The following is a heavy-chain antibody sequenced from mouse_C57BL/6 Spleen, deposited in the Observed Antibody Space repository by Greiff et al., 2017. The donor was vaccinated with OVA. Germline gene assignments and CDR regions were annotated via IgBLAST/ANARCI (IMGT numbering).Heavy chain of an antibody. D-gene: IGHD1-1*01. CDR3: ASSYGSSYFDY. CDR1: GFNIKDYY. J-gene: IGHJ2*01. Sequence: VQLQQSGAELVKPGASVKLSCTASGFNIKDYYMHWVKQRTEQGLAWIGRIDPEDGEPKYAPKFQGKATIPADTSSNTAYLQRSSLTSEDTAVYYCASSYGSSYFDYWGQGTTLTVSS. CDR2: IDPEDGEP. V-gene: IGHV14-2*01.